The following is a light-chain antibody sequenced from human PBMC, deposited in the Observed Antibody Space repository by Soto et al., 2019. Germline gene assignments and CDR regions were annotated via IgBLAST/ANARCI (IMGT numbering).Light chain of an antibody. CDR2: AAS. Sequence: DIQMTQSPSFLSASVGDRVTITCRASQGISNYLAWYQQKPGKVPKLLIYAASTLQSGVPSRFSGSGSGTDFTLTISSLQPEDVATYYCQKYNSALSITFGQGTRLEIK. CDR1: QGISNY. J-gene: IGKJ5*01. CDR3: QKYNSALSIT. V-gene: IGKV1-27*01.